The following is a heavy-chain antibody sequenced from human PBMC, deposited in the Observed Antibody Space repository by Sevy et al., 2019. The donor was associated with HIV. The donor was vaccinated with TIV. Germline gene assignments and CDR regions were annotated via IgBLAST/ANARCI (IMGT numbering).Heavy chain of an antibody. D-gene: IGHD3-16*01. V-gene: IGHV3-15*01. Sequence: GGCLRLSCAASGFTFSIIYMNCVRQSPGKGLEWVGRMKSKTDGGTTDYAAPVKDRFTMSRDDSKNTLYLQMISLKADEAAVYYCTTVGFTNWGSEAFDIWGQGTMVTVSS. CDR3: TTVGFTNWGSEAFDI. CDR1: GFTFSIIY. J-gene: IGHJ3*02. CDR2: MKSKTDGGTT.